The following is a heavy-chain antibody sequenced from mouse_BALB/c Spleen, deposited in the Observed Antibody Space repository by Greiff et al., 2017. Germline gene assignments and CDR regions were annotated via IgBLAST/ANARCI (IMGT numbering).Heavy chain of an antibody. CDR2: ISSGGST. J-gene: IGHJ2*01. CDR1: GFTFSSYA. CDR3: ARKGDSPFAY. Sequence: EVQRVESGGGLVKPGGSLKLSCAASGFTFSSYAMSWVRQTPEKRLERVASISSGGSTYYPDSVKGRFTISRDNARNILYLQMSSLRSEDTAMYYCARKGDSPFAYWGQGTTLTVSS. V-gene: IGHV5-6-5*01.